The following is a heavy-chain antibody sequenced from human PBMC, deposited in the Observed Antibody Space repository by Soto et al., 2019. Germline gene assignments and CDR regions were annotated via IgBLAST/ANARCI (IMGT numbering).Heavy chain of an antibody. D-gene: IGHD3-9*01. CDR2: IYFRGNT. V-gene: IGHV4-39*01. CDR1: GDSINSDKYY. J-gene: IGHJ4*02. CDR3: ARLEGLATISYYFDF. Sequence: SETLSLTCSVSGDSINSDKYYWGWIRQPPGKGLEWIGSIYFRGNTYYNPSLQTRVTISLDKSKSQFSLKLNSVTAADSAVYFCARLEGLATISYYFDFWGQGALVTVSS.